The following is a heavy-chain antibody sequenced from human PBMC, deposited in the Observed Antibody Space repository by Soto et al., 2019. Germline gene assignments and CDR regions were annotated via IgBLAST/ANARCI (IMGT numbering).Heavy chain of an antibody. Sequence: VSVKVSCKPSVYSFTGYFIHWLRQAPGKGLEWMGWINPNSGSTNYAEKFQGRVTMTRNTSMSTDYMELGSLRSEDTAVYYYARGKRSQTLRGHIIDYWGQGTLVTVSS. V-gene: IGHV1-2*02. CDR1: VYSFTGYF. CDR2: INPNSGST. CDR3: ARGKRSQTLRGHIIDY. D-gene: IGHD3-16*01. J-gene: IGHJ4*02.